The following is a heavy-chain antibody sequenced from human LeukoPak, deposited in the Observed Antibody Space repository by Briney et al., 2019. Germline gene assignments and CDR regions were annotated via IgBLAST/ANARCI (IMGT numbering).Heavy chain of an antibody. Sequence: SETLSLTCAVYGGSFSDYYWSWIRQPPGKGLEWIGEINHSGSTNYNPSLTSRVTISVGTSKNQFSLKLSSVTAADTAVYYCARGTPMATNYYFDYWGQGTLVTVSS. V-gene: IGHV4-34*01. CDR3: ARGTPMATNYYFDY. CDR2: INHSGST. D-gene: IGHD5-18*01. J-gene: IGHJ4*02. CDR1: GGSFSDYY.